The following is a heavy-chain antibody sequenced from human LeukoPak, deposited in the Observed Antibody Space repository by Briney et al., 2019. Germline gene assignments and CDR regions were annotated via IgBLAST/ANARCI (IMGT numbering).Heavy chain of an antibody. J-gene: IGHJ4*02. CDR2: IGLAGDT. Sequence: GSLRLSCAASGFTFSSYDMHWVRQAPGRGLEWVSAIGLAGDTYYPDSVKGRFAISRDNGKNSLYLQMESLRAEDTAVYYCARDGSGSPDYWGQGTLVTVSS. CDR3: ARDGSGSPDY. V-gene: IGHV3-13*01. CDR1: GFTFSSYD. D-gene: IGHD1-26*01.